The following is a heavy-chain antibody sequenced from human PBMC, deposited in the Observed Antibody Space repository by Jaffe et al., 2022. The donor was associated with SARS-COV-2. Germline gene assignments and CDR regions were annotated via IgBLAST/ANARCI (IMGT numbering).Heavy chain of an antibody. D-gene: IGHD3-3*01. CDR2: INHSGST. CDR3: ARVGITIFGTGYGWFDP. V-gene: IGHV4-34*01. CDR1: GGSFSGYY. Sequence: QVQLQQWGAGLLKPSETLSLTCAVYGGSFSGYYWSWIRQPPGKGLEWIGEINHSGSTNYNPSLKSRVTISVDTSKNQFSLKLSSVTAADTAVYYCARVGITIFGTGYGWFDPWGQGTLVTVSS. J-gene: IGHJ5*02.